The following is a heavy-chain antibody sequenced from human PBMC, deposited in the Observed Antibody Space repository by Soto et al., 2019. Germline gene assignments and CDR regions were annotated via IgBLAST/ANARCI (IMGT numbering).Heavy chain of an antibody. V-gene: IGHV3-33*01. J-gene: IGHJ6*02. D-gene: IGHD3-3*01. CDR3: ARPFPYYDFWSGYYAFYGEYYYYGMDV. Sequence: GGSLRLSCAASGFTFSSYGMHWVRQAPGKGLEWVAVIWYDGSNKYYADSVKGRFTISRDNSKNTLYLQMNSLRAEDTAVYYCARPFPYYDFWSGYYAFYGEYYYYGMDVWGQGTTVTVSS. CDR1: GFTFSSYG. CDR2: IWYDGSNK.